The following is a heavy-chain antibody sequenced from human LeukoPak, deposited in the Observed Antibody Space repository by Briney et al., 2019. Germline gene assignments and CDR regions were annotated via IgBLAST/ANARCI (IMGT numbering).Heavy chain of an antibody. CDR2: ISHDGSNK. D-gene: IGHD6-19*01. J-gene: IGHJ4*02. CDR3: AKQRGVAVDGYLDY. V-gene: IGHV3-30*18. Sequence: GGSLRLSCAASGFTFSNYGMHWVRQVPGKGLEWVAVISHDGSNKYYADSVKGRFTIFRDNSKNTLSLQMNSLRPEDTAVYYCAKQRGVAVDGYLDYWGQGTLVTVSS. CDR1: GFTFSNYG.